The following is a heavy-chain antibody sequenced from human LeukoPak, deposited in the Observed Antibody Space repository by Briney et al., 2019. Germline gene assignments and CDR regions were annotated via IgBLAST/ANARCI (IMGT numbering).Heavy chain of an antibody. J-gene: IGHJ4*02. D-gene: IGHD3-22*01. CDR2: IYNTGST. CDR1: GVSISSYS. Sequence: AETLSLTCTVSGVSISSYSWSWIRQPPGKGLEWIGYIYNTGSTNYNPSLKSRVTISVDPSKNQFSLRLSSVTAADTAVYYCAGSSKYYYVAFGYWGQGTLVTVSS. CDR3: AGSSKYYYVAFGY. V-gene: IGHV4-59*08.